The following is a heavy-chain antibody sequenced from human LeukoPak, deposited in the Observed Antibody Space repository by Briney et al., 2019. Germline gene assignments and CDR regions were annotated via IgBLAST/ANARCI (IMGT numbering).Heavy chain of an antibody. J-gene: IGHJ6*03. CDR3: AKDWDDLRFLGWLFPLYYYMDV. CDR2: ISGSGGST. CDR1: GFTFSSYA. V-gene: IGHV3-23*01. Sequence: HSGGSLRLSCAASGFTFSSYAMSWVRQAPGKGLEWVSAISGSGGSTYYADSVKGRFTISRDNSKNTLYLQMNSLRAEDTAVYYCAKDWDDLRFLGWLFPLYYYMDVWGKGTTVTVSS. D-gene: IGHD3-3*01.